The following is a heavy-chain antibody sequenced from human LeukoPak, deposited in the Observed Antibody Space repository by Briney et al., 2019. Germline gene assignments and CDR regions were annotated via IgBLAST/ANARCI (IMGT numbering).Heavy chain of an antibody. Sequence: SETLSLTCAVYGGSFSGYYWSWIRQPPGKGLEWIGEINHSGSTNYNPSLKSRVTISVDTSKTQFSLKLSSVTAADTAVYYCARSSSPAFFDYWGQGTLVTVSS. J-gene: IGHJ4*02. CDR1: GGSFSGYY. CDR2: INHSGST. V-gene: IGHV4-34*01. D-gene: IGHD6-13*01. CDR3: ARSSSPAFFDY.